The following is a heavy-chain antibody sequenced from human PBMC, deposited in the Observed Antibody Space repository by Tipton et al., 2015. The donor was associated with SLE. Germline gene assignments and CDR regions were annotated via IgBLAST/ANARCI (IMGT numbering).Heavy chain of an antibody. D-gene: IGHD6-25*01. CDR3: ARRRAATGLFSERGWFDP. CDR1: GGSLSGNY. Sequence: TLSLTCAMPGGSLSGNYWGWIRQPPGKGLEWIGSIYYRESISYRDSTYYRPSLKSRVTISVDASKNQFSLTLNSVTAADTAVYYCARRRAATGLFSERGWFDPWGQGALVTVSS. CDR2: IYYRESISYRDST. V-gene: IGHV4-34*01. J-gene: IGHJ5*02.